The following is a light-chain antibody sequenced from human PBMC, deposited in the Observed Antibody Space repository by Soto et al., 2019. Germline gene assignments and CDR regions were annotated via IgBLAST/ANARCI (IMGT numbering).Light chain of an antibody. J-gene: IGKJ1*01. CDR3: LHAQQPPPA. Sequence: DIVLTQSPLSLPVTPGEPASISCRSSQSLLHRSGYHYLDWYLQKPGQSPRLLIYLGSNRATGVPDRFSGSGSGTDFSLKIGRVEAGDVRVYYCLHAQQPPPAFGQGTKVEIK. V-gene: IGKV2-28*01. CDR1: QSLLHRSGYHY. CDR2: LGS.